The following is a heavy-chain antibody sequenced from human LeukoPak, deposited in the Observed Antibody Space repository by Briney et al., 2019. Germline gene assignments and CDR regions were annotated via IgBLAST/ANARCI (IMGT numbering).Heavy chain of an antibody. CDR2: IWSDGSNR. J-gene: IGHJ4*01. CDR1: GFIYSHYG. CDR3: ARDAQRGFDYSNSLEY. V-gene: IGHV3-33*01. Sequence: PGRSLRLSCAASGFIYSHYGMHWVRHAPGKGLERVAVIWSDGSNRFYAGSVKGRFTISRDNSQNTLFLQMNSLRAEDTAMYYCARDAQRGFDYSNSLEYWGHGTLVTVSS. D-gene: IGHD4-11*01.